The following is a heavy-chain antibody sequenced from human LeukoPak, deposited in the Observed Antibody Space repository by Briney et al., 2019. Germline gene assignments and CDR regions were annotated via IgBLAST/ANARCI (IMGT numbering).Heavy chain of an antibody. CDR2: INPNSGGT. CDR3: ARFPLGSSGGDY. V-gene: IGHV1-2*02. CDR1: GYTFTGYY. Sequence: ASVKVSCKAFGYTFTGYYMHWVRQAPGQGLEWMGWINPNSGGTNYAQKFQGRATMTRDTSISTAYMELSRLRSDDTAVYYCARFPLGSSGGDYWGQGTLVTVSS. D-gene: IGHD2-15*01. J-gene: IGHJ4*02.